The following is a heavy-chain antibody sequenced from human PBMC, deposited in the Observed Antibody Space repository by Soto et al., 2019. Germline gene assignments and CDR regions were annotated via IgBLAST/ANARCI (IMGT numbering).Heavy chain of an antibody. CDR2: IYYSGST. J-gene: IGHJ6*02. CDR3: ARVVSSWYFGMDG. Sequence: PSETLSLTCTVSGGSVSSGSYYWSWIRQPPGKGLEWIGYIYYSGSTNYNPSLKSRVTISVDTSKNQFSLKLSSVTAADTAVYYCARVVSSWYFGMDGWRQGTTVSLSS. CDR1: GGSVSSGSYY. D-gene: IGHD6-13*01. V-gene: IGHV4-61*01.